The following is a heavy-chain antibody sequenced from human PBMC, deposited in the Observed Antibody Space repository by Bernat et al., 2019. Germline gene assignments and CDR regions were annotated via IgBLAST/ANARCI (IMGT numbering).Heavy chain of an antibody. CDR2: INQDGSDK. J-gene: IGHJ4*02. Sequence: EVQLVESRGDLVQPGGSLRLSCAASGFTFNNYWMSWVRQAPGKGLEWVANINQDGSDKYYVDSVRGRFTISRDNAKNSLFLQMNSLRAEDTAVYYCARSPATGTVDYWGRGTLVTVSS. D-gene: IGHD1-1*01. V-gene: IGHV3-7*03. CDR3: ARSPATGTVDY. CDR1: GFTFNNYW.